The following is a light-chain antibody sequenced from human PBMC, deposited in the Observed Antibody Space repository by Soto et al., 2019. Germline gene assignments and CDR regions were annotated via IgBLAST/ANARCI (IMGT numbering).Light chain of an antibody. CDR3: TSWRASTTMI. CDR2: DVN. CDR1: SSDIGAYNF. V-gene: IGLV2-14*03. J-gene: IGLJ2*01. Sequence: QSALTQPASVSGSPGQSITISCTGTSSDIGAYNFVSWYQQHPGKAPKLMLYDVNIRPSGVSNRFSGSKSGNTASLTSSGLEDEDEADYYCTSWRASTTMIFGGGTKLTVL.